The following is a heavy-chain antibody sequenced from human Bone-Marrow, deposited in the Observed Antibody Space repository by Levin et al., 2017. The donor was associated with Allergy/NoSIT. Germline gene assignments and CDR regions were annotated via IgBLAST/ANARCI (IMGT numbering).Heavy chain of an antibody. Sequence: GGSLRLSCTASGFVFDDYAMHWVRLSPGKGLEWVSGISWSSSVIAYAASVKGRFTISRDNVKKSVYLQMNNLKTEDTALYYFAKAKTNSGFVVGFDSWGQGTRVIVSP. CDR2: ISWSSSVI. J-gene: IGHJ4*02. V-gene: IGHV3-9*01. CDR3: AKAKTNSGFVVGFDS. CDR1: GFVFDDYA. D-gene: IGHD1-26*01.